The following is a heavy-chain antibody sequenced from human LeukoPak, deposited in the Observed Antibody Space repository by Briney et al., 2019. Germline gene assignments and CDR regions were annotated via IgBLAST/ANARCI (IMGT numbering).Heavy chain of an antibody. CDR1: GFTFSDYY. CDR3: ATYWYCSRSISHTERNWLVP. D-gene: IGHD2-15*01. Sequence: GSLRLSCAASGFTFSDYYMSWIRQAPGKGLEWVSYISTTSTYTDYADSVKGRFTISRDNAKNLLYLQMNSLRPEDTAVYYCATYWYCSRSISHTERNWLVPWGQGTLVTVSS. V-gene: IGHV3-11*03. J-gene: IGHJ5*02. CDR2: ISTTSTYT.